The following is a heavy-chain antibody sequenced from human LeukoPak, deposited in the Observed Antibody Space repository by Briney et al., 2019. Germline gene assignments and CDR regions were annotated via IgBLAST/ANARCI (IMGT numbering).Heavy chain of an antibody. Sequence: GGSLKLSCAASGFTFSGSAMHWVRQASGKGLEWVGRIRSKANSYVTAYAASVKGRLTISRDDSKNTAYLQMNSLKTEDTAVYYCKMGYYDSSGLDYWGQGTLVTVSS. CDR2: IRSKANSYVT. D-gene: IGHD3-22*01. CDR3: KMGYYDSSGLDY. J-gene: IGHJ4*02. CDR1: GFTFSGSA. V-gene: IGHV3-73*01.